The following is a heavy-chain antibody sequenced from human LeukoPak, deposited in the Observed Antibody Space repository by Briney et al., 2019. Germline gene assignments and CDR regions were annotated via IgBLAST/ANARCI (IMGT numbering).Heavy chain of an antibody. CDR2: ISGSGGST. CDR3: AKDSSTGRYYLFDI. Sequence: GSLRLSCAASGFTFSTYAMSWVRQAPGKGLEWVSAISGSGGSTYYADSVTCQFAFSRANSKYTLYLQMNSLRAEDTAVEYCAKDSSTGRYYLFDIWGQGTMVTVSS. D-gene: IGHD3-10*01. CDR1: GFTFSTYA. V-gene: IGHV3-23*01. J-gene: IGHJ3*02.